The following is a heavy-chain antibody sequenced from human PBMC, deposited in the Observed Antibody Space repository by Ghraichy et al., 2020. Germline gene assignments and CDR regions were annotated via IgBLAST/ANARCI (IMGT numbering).Heavy chain of an antibody. D-gene: IGHD3-10*01. CDR1: GGSFSGYY. CDR2: INHSGST. Sequence: SETLSLTCAVYGGSFSGYYWSWIRQPPGKGLEWIGEINHSGSTNYNPSLKSRVTISVDTSKNQFSLKLSSVTAADTAVYYCARGPFMVRGGWFDPWGQGTLLTVSS. V-gene: IGHV4-34*01. J-gene: IGHJ5*02. CDR3: ARGPFMVRGGWFDP.